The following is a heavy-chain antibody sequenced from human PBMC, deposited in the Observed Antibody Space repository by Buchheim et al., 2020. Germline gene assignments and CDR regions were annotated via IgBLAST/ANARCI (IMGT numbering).Heavy chain of an antibody. CDR3: AIRGEVYWYFDL. Sequence: EVQLVESGGGLVKPGGSLRLSCAASGFTFSSYSMNWVRKAPGRGLEWVSSITSSRNYIDYADSVRGRFTISRDEAKNSLYLQMNSLRAEDTAVYYCAIRGEVYWYFDLWGRGTL. V-gene: IGHV3-21*01. CDR1: GFTFSSYS. CDR2: ITSSRNYI. D-gene: IGHD3-10*01. J-gene: IGHJ2*01.